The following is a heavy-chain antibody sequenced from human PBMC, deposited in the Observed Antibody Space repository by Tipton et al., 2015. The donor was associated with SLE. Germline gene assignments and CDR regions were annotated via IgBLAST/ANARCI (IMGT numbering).Heavy chain of an antibody. CDR1: GGSITSSGFY. J-gene: IGHJ4*02. Sequence: TLSLTCTVSGGSITSSGFYWGWIRQPPGKGLEWIGSIYYSVATHYNPSLKSRVTISVDTSKNQFSLKMTSVTAADTAVYYCARDHYGSLDYWGQGMLVTVSS. CDR2: IYYSVAT. D-gene: IGHD3-16*01. V-gene: IGHV4-39*07. CDR3: ARDHYGSLDY.